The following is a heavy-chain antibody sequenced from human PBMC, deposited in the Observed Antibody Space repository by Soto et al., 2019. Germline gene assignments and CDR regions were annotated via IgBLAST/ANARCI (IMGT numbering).Heavy chain of an antibody. CDR3: AKAHKMTTVTPRFDL. D-gene: IGHD4-17*01. CDR1: GFTFSSYA. Sequence: GGSLRLSCAASGFTFSSYAMSWVRQAPGKGLEWVSAISGSGGSTYYADSVKGRFTISRDNSKNTLYLQMNSLRAEDTAVYYCAKAHKMTTVTPRFDLWGRGTLVTVSS. V-gene: IGHV3-23*01. J-gene: IGHJ2*01. CDR2: ISGSGGST.